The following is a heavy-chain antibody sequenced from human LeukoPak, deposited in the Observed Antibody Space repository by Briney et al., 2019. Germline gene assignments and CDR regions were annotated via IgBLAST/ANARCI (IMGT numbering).Heavy chain of an antibody. J-gene: IGHJ4*02. V-gene: IGHV1-18*01. D-gene: IGHD3-9*01. CDR2: TYNSYT. CDR1: GYTSTTYG. CDR3: ARALAQGGSFDLYYFDS. Sequence: ASVKVSCKASGYTSTTYGISWVRQAPGQGLEWMGWTYNSYTHYAQTLRDRLTMTTDTSTSTSYMELRSLRSDDTAVYYCARALAQGGSFDLYYFDSWGQGSLVTVSS.